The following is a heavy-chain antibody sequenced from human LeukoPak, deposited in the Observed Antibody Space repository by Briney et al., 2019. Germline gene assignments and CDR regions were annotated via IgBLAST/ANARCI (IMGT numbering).Heavy chain of an antibody. Sequence: SGGSLRLSCTASGFTFGDYAMSWVRQAPGKGLEWVGSIRSKAYGGTTEYAASVKGRFTISRDDSKSIAYLQMNSLKTEDTAVYYCTRADYYDSSVGYWGQGTLVTVSS. J-gene: IGHJ4*02. D-gene: IGHD3-22*01. CDR3: TRADYYDSSVGY. V-gene: IGHV3-49*04. CDR2: IRSKAYGGTT. CDR1: GFTFGDYA.